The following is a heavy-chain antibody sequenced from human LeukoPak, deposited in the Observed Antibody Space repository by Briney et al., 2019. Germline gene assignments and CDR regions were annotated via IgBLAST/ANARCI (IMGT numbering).Heavy chain of an antibody. CDR1: GFTFSYAW. V-gene: IGHV3-15*01. CDR2: IKSKSDGGTI. Sequence: PGRSLRLSCVGSGFTFSYAWMSWVRQAPGKGLEWVGRIKSKSDGGTIDYAAPVKGRFTISRDDSRNTLYLQMNSLKTEDTAVYYCTTRRQDGWWGQGTLVTVS. CDR3: TTRRQDGW. D-gene: IGHD2-15*01. J-gene: IGHJ4*02.